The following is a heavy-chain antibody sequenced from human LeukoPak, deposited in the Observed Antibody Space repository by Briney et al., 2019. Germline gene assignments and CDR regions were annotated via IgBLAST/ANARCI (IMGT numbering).Heavy chain of an antibody. V-gene: IGHV3-7*01. CDR1: GFTFSSYW. J-gene: IGHJ4*02. Sequence: GGSLRLSCAASGFTFSSYWMSWVRQAPGKGLEWVANIKQDGSEKYYVDSVQGRFTISRDNAKNSLYLQMNSLRAEDTAVYYCTRGTYYDILTGYPDYWGQGTLVTVSS. CDR3: TRGTYYDILTGYPDY. CDR2: IKQDGSEK. D-gene: IGHD3-9*01.